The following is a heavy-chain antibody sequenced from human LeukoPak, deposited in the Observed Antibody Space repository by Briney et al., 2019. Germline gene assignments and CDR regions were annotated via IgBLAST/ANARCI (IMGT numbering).Heavy chain of an antibody. CDR3: AREGLPYSGDH. D-gene: IGHD4-11*01. CDR1: GFSFSTYW. CDR2: IKGDGSEI. V-gene: IGHV3-7*01. J-gene: IGHJ4*02. Sequence: TGGSLRLSCAASGFSFSTYWMRWARQTPGKGLEWVVNIKGDGSEINYVDSVKGRFTISRDNAKNSLSLQMKSLTADDTGVYYCAREGLPYSGDHWGQGTLVTVSS.